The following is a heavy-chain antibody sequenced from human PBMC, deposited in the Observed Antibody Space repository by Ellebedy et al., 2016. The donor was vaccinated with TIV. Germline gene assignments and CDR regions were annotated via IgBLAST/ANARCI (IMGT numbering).Heavy chain of an antibody. Sequence: MPSETLSLTCAVFGGSFSGNNWSWIRQPPGKGLGWIRDISPSGSTTYNPSLKSRLTMSLDTSKNQFSLKLRSVTAADTAVYYCARAGSLGELSDDIWGQGTLVTVSS. D-gene: IGHD3-10*01. CDR3: ARAGSLGELSDDI. CDR2: ISPSGST. CDR1: GGSFSGNN. V-gene: IGHV4-34*01. J-gene: IGHJ4*02.